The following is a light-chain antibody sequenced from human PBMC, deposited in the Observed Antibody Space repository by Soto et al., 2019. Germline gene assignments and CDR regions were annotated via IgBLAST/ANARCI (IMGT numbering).Light chain of an antibody. CDR1: QSIKSTY. J-gene: IGKJ1*01. CDR2: GAS. CDR3: QQYGSSPT. V-gene: IGKV3-20*01. Sequence: DIVLTQSPGTLSLSPGERATLSCRASQSIKSTYLAWYQQKPGQAPRLLIYGASSRATGIPDRFSGGGSGTDFSLTIIRLEPEDFAVYFCQQYGSSPTFGQGTKVEIK.